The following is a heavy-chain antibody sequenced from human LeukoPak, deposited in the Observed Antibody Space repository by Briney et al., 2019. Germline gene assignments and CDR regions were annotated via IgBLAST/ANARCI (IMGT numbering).Heavy chain of an antibody. Sequence: GRSLRLSCAASGFTFDDYAMHWVRQAPGKGLEWVSGISWNSGSIGYADSVKGRFTISRDNAKNSLHLQMNSLRAEDTALYYCAKDRSGRSSYYYYMDVWGKGTTVTVSS. CDR2: ISWNSGSI. J-gene: IGHJ6*03. V-gene: IGHV3-9*01. CDR3: AKDRSGRSSYYYYMDV. CDR1: GFTFDDYA. D-gene: IGHD6-25*01.